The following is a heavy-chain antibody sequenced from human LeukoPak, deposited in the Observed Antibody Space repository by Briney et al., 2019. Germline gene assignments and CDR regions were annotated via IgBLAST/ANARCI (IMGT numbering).Heavy chain of an antibody. Sequence: ASVKVSCKASGYTFTGYYMHWVRQAPGQGLEWMGWINPNSGGTNYAQKFQGRVTMTRDTSISTAYMELSRLRSDDTAVYYCASGAGYCSGGSCYTPGGYYYYYMDVWGKGTTVTVSS. D-gene: IGHD2-15*01. J-gene: IGHJ6*03. V-gene: IGHV1-2*02. CDR2: INPNSGGT. CDR3: ASGAGYCSGGSCYTPGGYYYYYMDV. CDR1: GYTFTGYY.